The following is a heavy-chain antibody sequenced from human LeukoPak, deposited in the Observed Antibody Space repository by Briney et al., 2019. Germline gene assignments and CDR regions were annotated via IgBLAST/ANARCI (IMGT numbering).Heavy chain of an antibody. CDR1: GYTFTGYY. Sequence: ASVKVSCKASGYTFTGYYMHWVRRAPGQGLEWMGWINPNSGGTNYAQKFQGRVTMTRDTSISTAYMELSRLRSDDTAVYYCARGHPTSIAARPYYYYYYMDVWGKGTTVTVSS. J-gene: IGHJ6*03. D-gene: IGHD6-6*01. CDR3: ARGHPTSIAARPYYYYYYMDV. CDR2: INPNSGGT. V-gene: IGHV1-2*02.